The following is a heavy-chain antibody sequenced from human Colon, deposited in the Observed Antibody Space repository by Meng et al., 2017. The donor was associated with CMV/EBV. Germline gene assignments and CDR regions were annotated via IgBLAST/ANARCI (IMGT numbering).Heavy chain of an antibody. Sequence: SGLIFSEHYMGWVRQAPGQGLGGVGRVRDRGNSYTKEYAASVKGRFTISRDDSKNSLYLQMNSLENEDTAVYYCVKSSGTFYPAFDYWGQGTLVTVSS. CDR3: VKSSGTFYPAFDY. V-gene: IGHV3-72*01. CDR2: VRDRGNSYTK. J-gene: IGHJ4*02. CDR1: GLIFSEHY. D-gene: IGHD1-26*01.